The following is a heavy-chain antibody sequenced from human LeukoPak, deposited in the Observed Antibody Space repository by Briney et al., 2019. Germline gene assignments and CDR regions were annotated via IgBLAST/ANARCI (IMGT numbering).Heavy chain of an antibody. Sequence: WASVKVSCKASGYTFTSYYMHWVRQAPGQGLEWMGIINPSGGSTSYTQKFQGRVTMTRDTSTSTVYMELSSLRSEDTAVYYCAREVWFGTFDYWGQGTLVTVSS. J-gene: IGHJ4*02. CDR3: AREVWFGTFDY. D-gene: IGHD3-10*01. V-gene: IGHV1-46*01. CDR1: GYTFTSYY. CDR2: INPSGGST.